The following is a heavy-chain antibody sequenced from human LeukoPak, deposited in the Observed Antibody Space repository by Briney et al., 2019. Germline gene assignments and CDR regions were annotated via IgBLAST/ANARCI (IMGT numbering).Heavy chain of an antibody. J-gene: IGHJ4*02. D-gene: IGHD3-22*01. CDR2: IKQDGSEK. CDR1: GFTFSMYW. Sequence: GGSLRLSCAASGFTFSMYWMNWVRQAPGKGLEWGANIKQDGSEKYYVDSVKGRFTISRDNAKNSLYLQMNSLSAEGTAVYYCARAHNFDSSGQGDYWGQGTLVTVSS. CDR3: ARAHNFDSSGQGDY. V-gene: IGHV3-7*01.